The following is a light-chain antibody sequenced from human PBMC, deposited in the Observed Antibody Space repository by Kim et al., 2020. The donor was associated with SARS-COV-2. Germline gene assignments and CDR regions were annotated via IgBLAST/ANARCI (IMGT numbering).Light chain of an antibody. V-gene: IGLV3-19*01. CDR1: SLRSYY. Sequence: ELTQDPAVSVALGQTVRITCQGDSLRSYYASWYQQKPGQAPVLVIYGKNNRPSGIPDRFSGSSSGNTASLTITGAQAEDEADYYCNSRDSSGNLLVFGG. CDR3: NSRDSSGNLLV. CDR2: GKN. J-gene: IGLJ2*01.